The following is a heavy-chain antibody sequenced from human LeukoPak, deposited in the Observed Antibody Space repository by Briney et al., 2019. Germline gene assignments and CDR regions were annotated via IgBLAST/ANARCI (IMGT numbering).Heavy chain of an antibody. CDR3: AKFRGGYDFWSGYTEEGYSFDY. D-gene: IGHD3-3*01. CDR1: GFTFSSYA. V-gene: IGHV3-23*01. Sequence: GGSLRLSCAASGFTFSSYAMSWVRQAPGKGLEWVSSISGSGGSTYYADSVKGRFTISRDNSKNTLYLQMNSLRAEDTAVYYCAKFRGGYDFWSGYTEEGYSFDYWGQGTLVTVSS. CDR2: ISGSGGST. J-gene: IGHJ4*02.